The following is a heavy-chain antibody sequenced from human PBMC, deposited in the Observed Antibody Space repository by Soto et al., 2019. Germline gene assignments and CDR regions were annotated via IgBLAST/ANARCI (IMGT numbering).Heavy chain of an antibody. CDR1: GFTFSSYS. Sequence: GGSLRLSCAASGFTFSSYSMNWVRQAPGKGLEWVSYISSSSSTIYYADSVKGRFTISRDNAKNSLYLQMNSLRDEDTAVYYCARDLAAYCGGDCYPAPFDYWGQGTLVTVSS. CDR3: ARDLAAYCGGDCYPAPFDY. D-gene: IGHD2-21*02. CDR2: ISSSSSTI. V-gene: IGHV3-48*02. J-gene: IGHJ4*02.